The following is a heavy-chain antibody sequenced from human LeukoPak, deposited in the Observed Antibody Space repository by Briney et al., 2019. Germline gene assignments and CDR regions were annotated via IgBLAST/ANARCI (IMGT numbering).Heavy chain of an antibody. Sequence: SETLSLTCTVSGGSISSYYWSWIRQPPGKGLEWIGYIHYSGSTNYNPSLKSRVAISVDTSKNQFSLKLSSVTAADTAVYYCARRDHYDFWSGYPYWGQGTLVTVSS. V-gene: IGHV4-59*01. CDR2: IHYSGST. D-gene: IGHD3-3*01. J-gene: IGHJ4*02. CDR1: GGSISSYY. CDR3: ARRDHYDFWSGYPY.